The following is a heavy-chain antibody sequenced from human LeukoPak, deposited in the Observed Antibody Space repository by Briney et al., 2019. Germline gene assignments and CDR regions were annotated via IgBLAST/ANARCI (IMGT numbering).Heavy chain of an antibody. CDR3: ARVVLISSNYYYGMDV. J-gene: IGHJ6*02. CDR2: ISSSSSTI. Sequence: PGGSLRLSCAASGFTFSTYSMNWVRQAPGKGLEWVSYISSSSSTIYYADSVKGRFTISRDNAKNSLYLQMNSLRAEDTAVYYCARVVLISSNYYYGMDVWGQGTTVTVSS. CDR1: GFTFSTYS. V-gene: IGHV3-48*01. D-gene: IGHD3-22*01.